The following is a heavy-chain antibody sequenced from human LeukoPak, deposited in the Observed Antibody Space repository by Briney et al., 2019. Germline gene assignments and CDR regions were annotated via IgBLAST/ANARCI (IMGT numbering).Heavy chain of an antibody. V-gene: IGHV3-21*01. J-gene: IGHJ4*02. CDR2: ISSTGSYI. CDR1: GFSFSSYS. Sequence: GGSLRLSCAASGFSFSSYSMNWVRQAPGKGLEWVSSISSTGSYIYYADSVKGQFTISRDNAKNSLYLQMNSLRAEDTAVYYCAREEARGGPFDYWGQGTLVTVSS. CDR3: AREEARGGPFDY. D-gene: IGHD3-10*01.